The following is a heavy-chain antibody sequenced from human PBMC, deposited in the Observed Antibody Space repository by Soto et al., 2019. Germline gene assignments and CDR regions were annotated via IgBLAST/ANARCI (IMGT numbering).Heavy chain of an antibody. CDR2: ISAYNGNT. J-gene: IGHJ4*02. CDR3: ARDYYSNPYFDY. V-gene: IGHV1-18*01. CDR1: GYTFTSYG. D-gene: IGHD4-4*01. Sequence: ASVKVSCKASGYTFTSYGISWLRQAPGQGLEWMGWISAYNGNTNYAQKLQGRVTMTTDTSTSTAYMELRSLRSDDTAVYYCARDYYSNPYFDYWGQGTLVTVSS.